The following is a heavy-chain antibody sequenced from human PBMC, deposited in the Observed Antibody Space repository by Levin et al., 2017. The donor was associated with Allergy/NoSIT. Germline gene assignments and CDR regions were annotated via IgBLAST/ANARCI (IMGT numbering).Heavy chain of an antibody. Sequence: GGSLRLSCAASGFTFSNFAMHWVRQAPGKGLEWVAVISYTGSNKYYVDSVRGRFTISRDNSRNTLYLQMNSLRAEDTAVYYCARVPSMGYFDYWGQGILVTVSS. D-gene: IGHD2-8*01. CDR3: ARVPSMGYFDY. J-gene: IGHJ4*02. CDR2: ISYTGSNK. V-gene: IGHV3-30*04. CDR1: GFTFSNFA.